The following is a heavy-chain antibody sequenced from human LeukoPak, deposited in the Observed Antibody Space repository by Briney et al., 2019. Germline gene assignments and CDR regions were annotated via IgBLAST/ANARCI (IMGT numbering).Heavy chain of an antibody. CDR1: GLTFSTHA. CDR3: AKDRTVMIAVVFDY. V-gene: IGHV3-23*01. J-gene: IGHJ4*02. Sequence: GGSLRLSCAASGLTFSTHAMIWVWVRQAPGKGLEWVSALNGATGVTYYADSVKGRFALSRDSSDSTLYLQMNSLRAEDTAVYYCAKDRTVMIAVVFDYWGQGTLVTVSS. CDR2: LNGATGVT. D-gene: IGHD3-22*01.